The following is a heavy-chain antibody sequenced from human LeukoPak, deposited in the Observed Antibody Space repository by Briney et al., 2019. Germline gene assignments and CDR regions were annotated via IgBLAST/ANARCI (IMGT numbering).Heavy chain of an antibody. CDR2: INPNSGGT. V-gene: IGHV1-2*02. J-gene: IGHJ3*02. CDR3: ARDLSYYDSSGYSSRNVFDI. D-gene: IGHD3-22*01. CDR1: GYILSSYN. Sequence: GASVKVSCKASGYILSSYNMHWVRQAPGQGLEWMGWINPNSGGTNYAQKFQGRVTMTRETSISTAYMELSRLRSDDTAVYHCARDLSYYDSSGYSSRNVFDIWGQGTMVTVSS.